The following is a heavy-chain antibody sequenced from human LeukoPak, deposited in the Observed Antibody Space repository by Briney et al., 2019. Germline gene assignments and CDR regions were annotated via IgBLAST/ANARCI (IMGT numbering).Heavy chain of an antibody. D-gene: IGHD5-24*01. CDR1: GFTVSSVY. Sequence: GGSLRLSCAASGFTVSSVYMGWVRQAPEKGLEWVPLISSGGSTYYADSLKGRFTISRDNSKNTLYLQMNSLRAEDTAVYYCGRVGDGYNDNYWGQGTLVTVSS. CDR3: GRVGDGYNDNY. CDR2: ISSGGST. V-gene: IGHV3-66*01. J-gene: IGHJ4*02.